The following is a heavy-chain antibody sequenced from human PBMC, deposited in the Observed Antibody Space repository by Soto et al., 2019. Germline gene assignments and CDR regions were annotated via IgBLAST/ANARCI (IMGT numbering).Heavy chain of an antibody. D-gene: IGHD3-3*01. V-gene: IGHV3-33*01. CDR1: GFTFSNFG. Sequence: PGGSLRLSCATSGFTFSNFGMHWVRQAPGKXLEWVAVIWFDGSNHYYSDSVKGRFTISRDNAKNTLFLQMNSLRAEDTAVYYCARDSNYYDYWSGYYRPRYVMHLRGQGTPVPVSS. CDR2: IWFDGSNH. CDR3: ARDSNYYDYWSGYYRPRYVMHL. J-gene: IGHJ6*02.